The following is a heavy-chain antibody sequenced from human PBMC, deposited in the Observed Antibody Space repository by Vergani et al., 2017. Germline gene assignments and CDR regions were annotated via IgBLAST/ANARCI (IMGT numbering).Heavy chain of an antibody. CDR3: ARAPVWSCYSYYYMDV. Sequence: QVQLVQSGAEVKKPGASVKVSCKASGYTFTSFDINWVRQATGQGLEWMGWMNPNSGNTGCAQNFQGRVTMTRNTSISTAYMELSSLRSEDTAVYYCARAPVWSCYSYYYMDVWGKGTTVTVSS. CDR1: GYTFTSFD. CDR2: MNPNSGNT. D-gene: IGHD3-3*01. V-gene: IGHV1-8*01. J-gene: IGHJ6*03.